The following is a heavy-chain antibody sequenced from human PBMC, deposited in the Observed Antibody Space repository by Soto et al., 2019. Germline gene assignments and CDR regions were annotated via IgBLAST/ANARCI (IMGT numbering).Heavy chain of an antibody. V-gene: IGHV3-30*04. CDR1: GFTFTAYG. CDR3: APAPNFISWPDYVDF. D-gene: IGHD6-13*01. Sequence: QVQLVESGGGVVQPGRSLRLSCAVSGFTFTAYGFHWVRQAPDKGLEWVAVVLYSGYTKHYADSVQGRFTISSDNSRKMIFLPTDSVRTEDTAICFFAPAPNFISWPDYVDFWGLATVVPVS. J-gene: IGHJ4*02. CDR2: VLYSGYTK.